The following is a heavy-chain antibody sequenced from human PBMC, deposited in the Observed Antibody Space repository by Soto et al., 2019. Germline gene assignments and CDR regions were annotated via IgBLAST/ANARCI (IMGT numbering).Heavy chain of an antibody. J-gene: IGHJ4*02. Sequence: LRLSCAVSGFNVMSYWMSWVRQAPGKGLEWVASIKEDGSEIYYLHSVRGRFSIPRDSAGNALHLTMNYLSAEDTGLYFCARDIGFDYVNWGQGTLVTVSS. CDR2: IKEDGSEI. V-gene: IGHV3-7*01. D-gene: IGHD3-16*01. CDR1: GFNVMSYW. CDR3: ARDIGFDYVN.